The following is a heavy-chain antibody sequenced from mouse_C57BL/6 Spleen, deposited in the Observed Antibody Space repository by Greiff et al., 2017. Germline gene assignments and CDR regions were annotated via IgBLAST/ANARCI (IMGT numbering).Heavy chain of an antibody. CDR3: ARRAYYCGSREGYSIDY. D-gene: IGHD1-1*01. V-gene: IGHV5-17*01. Sequence: EVMLVESGGGLVKPGGSLKLSCAASGSPFSDYGMHWVRQAPEKGLEWVAYISSGSSTISYADTVKGRFPISRDNAKNTLFLQMTSLRSEDTAMYYCARRAYYCGSREGYSIDYWGQGTTVTVSS. CDR1: GSPFSDYG. J-gene: IGHJ4*01. CDR2: ISSGSSTI.